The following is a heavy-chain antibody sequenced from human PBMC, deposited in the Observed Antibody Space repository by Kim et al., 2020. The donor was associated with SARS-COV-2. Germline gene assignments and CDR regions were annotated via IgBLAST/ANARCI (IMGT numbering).Heavy chain of an antibody. V-gene: IGHV3-11*04. D-gene: IGHD5-18*01. Sequence: PASVKGRVTISRTDAMNSLSLQMNSLRAEDTAVYYCARDIWDYSYETAPSWGQGTLVTVSS. J-gene: IGHJ5*02. CDR3: ARDIWDYSYETAPS.